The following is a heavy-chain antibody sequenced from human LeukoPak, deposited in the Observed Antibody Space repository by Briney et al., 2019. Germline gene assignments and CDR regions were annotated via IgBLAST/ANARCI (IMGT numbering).Heavy chain of an antibody. CDR1: GFTFSSYA. J-gene: IGHJ4*02. D-gene: IGHD2-2*01. Sequence: PGGSLRLSCAASGFTFSSYAMSWVRQAPGKGLEWVSAISGSGGSTYYADSVKGRFTISRDNSKNTLYLQMNSLRAEDTAVYYCAKSSAPSVVEPAAYDYWGQGTLVTVSS. CDR2: ISGSGGST. V-gene: IGHV3-23*01. CDR3: AKSSAPSVVEPAAYDY.